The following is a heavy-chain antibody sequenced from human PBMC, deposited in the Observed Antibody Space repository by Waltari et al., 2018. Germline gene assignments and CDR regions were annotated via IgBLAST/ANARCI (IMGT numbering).Heavy chain of an antibody. CDR1: GFTFSNYA. J-gene: IGHJ4*02. Sequence: EVQLVESGGGLVQPGGSLRLSCAASGFTFSNYAMNWVRQAQGKGLELVSAISGRDDSYYADSVKGRFTISRDKSMNTVYLEMNSLRPDDTAMYYCASVTGTGYWGQGTLVTVSS. CDR2: ISGRDDS. D-gene: IGHD1-1*01. V-gene: IGHV3-23*04. CDR3: ASVTGTGY.